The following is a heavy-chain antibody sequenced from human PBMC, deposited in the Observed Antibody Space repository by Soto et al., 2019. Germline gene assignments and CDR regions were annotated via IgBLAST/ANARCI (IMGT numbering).Heavy chain of an antibody. CDR3: ARADCSGGSCYNFDY. D-gene: IGHD2-15*01. CDR1: GGSISSGGYY. V-gene: IGHV4-31*03. CDR2: IYYSGRT. J-gene: IGHJ4*02. Sequence: QVQLQESGPGLVKPSQTLSLTCTVSGGSISSGGYYWSWIRQHPGKGLEWIGYIYYSGRTYYNPSLKSRVTISVDTSKNQFSLKLSSVTAADTAVYYCARADCSGGSCYNFDYWGQGTLVTVSS.